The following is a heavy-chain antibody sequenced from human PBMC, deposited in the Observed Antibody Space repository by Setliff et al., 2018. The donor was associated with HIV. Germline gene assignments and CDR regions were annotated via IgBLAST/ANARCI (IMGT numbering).Heavy chain of an antibody. Sequence: PSETLSLTCTVSSGSITSYSWNWIRQPPGKGLEWIGYIYYSGSTNYNPSLKSRVTISVDTSKNQFSLKLSSVTAADTAVYYCARGGSGYLYYFDYWGQGTLVTVSS. D-gene: IGHD5-12*01. CDR3: ARGGSGYLYYFDY. J-gene: IGHJ4*02. CDR1: SGSITSYS. V-gene: IGHV4-59*01. CDR2: IYYSGST.